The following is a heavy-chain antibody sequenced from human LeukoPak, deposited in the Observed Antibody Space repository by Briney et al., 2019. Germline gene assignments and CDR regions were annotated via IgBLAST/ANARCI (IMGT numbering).Heavy chain of an antibody. CDR1: GFTFSNYG. J-gene: IGHJ5*02. Sequence: GGSLRLSCIASGFTFSNYGMSWVRQAPGKGLEWVSIISGSGDRTLHADSVKGRFTVSRDNSKNTLFLQINSLRAEDTAVYYCARVRGWGFDPWGQGTLVTVSS. CDR2: ISGSGDRT. D-gene: IGHD3-10*01. V-gene: IGHV3-23*01. CDR3: ARVRGWGFDP.